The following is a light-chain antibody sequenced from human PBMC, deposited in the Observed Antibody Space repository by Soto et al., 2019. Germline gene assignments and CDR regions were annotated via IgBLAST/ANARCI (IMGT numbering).Light chain of an antibody. CDR2: DNN. CDR3: GTWVTSLSAEV. Sequence: QSVLTQPPSVSAAPGQTVTISCSGSSSNIENNYVSWYQQLPGRAPKLLIYDNNKRPSGIPDRFSGSKSGTSATLGITGLQTGDEAEYYCGTWVTSLSAEVFGGGTKLTVL. V-gene: IGLV1-51*01. J-gene: IGLJ3*02. CDR1: SSNIENNY.